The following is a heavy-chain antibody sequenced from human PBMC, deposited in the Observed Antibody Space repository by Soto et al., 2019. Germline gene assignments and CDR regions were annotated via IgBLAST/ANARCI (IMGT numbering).Heavy chain of an antibody. CDR3: EKDREYPRDYFHY. Sequence: EVKLLESGGGLVQPGGSLRLSCGVSGFTVTSYGVSWVRQAPGKGLEWVSAISPNGQGIWYADSVKGRFTISRDISRKTVFMQMDSLRAEDTAVYYCEKDREYPRDYFHYWGQGTLVTVSS. D-gene: IGHD6-6*01. V-gene: IGHV3-23*01. CDR1: GFTVTSYG. CDR2: ISPNGQGI. J-gene: IGHJ4*02.